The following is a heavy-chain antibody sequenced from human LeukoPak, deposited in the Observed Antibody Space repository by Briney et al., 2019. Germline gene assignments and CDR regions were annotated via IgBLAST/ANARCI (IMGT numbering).Heavy chain of an antibody. V-gene: IGHV4-34*01. D-gene: IGHD5-18*01. CDR1: GGSFSGYY. CDR2: INHSGST. Sequence: PSETLSLTCTVYGGSFSGYYWSWIRQPPGKRLEWIGEINHSGSTNYNPSLKSRVTISVDTSKNQFSLKLSSVTAADTAVYYCSKRYSYGLWYFDYWGQGTLVTVSS. J-gene: IGHJ4*02. CDR3: SKRYSYGLWYFDY.